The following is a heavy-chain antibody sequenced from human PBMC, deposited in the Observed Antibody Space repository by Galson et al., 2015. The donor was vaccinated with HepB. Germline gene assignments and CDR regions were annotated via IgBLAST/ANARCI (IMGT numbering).Heavy chain of an antibody. Sequence: SLRLSCAASRFTFSSYAMSWVRQAPGKGLEWVSTISGSGGSTYYADSVKGRFTISRDNSKTTLYLQMNSLRAEDTAVYYCAKASNYGPYYFDYWGQGILVTVSS. CDR3: AKASNYGPYYFDY. CDR1: RFTFSSYA. V-gene: IGHV3-23*01. CDR2: ISGSGGST. D-gene: IGHD3-10*01. J-gene: IGHJ4*02.